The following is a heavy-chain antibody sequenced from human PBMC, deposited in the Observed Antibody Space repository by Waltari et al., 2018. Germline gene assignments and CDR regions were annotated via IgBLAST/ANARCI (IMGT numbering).Heavy chain of an antibody. CDR3: AKGGPKYSGNPSALDT. Sequence: QEQLVESGGGVVQPGMSLRLSCAASGFTFNTSGVHWLRPAPVKGLEWVAVISYDGSKKYYADSVKGRFAISRDNSKNTLFLEMNSLKVEDTAVYFCAKGGPKYSGNPSALDTWGQGTMVTVSS. D-gene: IGHD1-26*01. CDR2: ISYDGSKK. V-gene: IGHV3-30*18. J-gene: IGHJ3*02. CDR1: GFTFNTSG.